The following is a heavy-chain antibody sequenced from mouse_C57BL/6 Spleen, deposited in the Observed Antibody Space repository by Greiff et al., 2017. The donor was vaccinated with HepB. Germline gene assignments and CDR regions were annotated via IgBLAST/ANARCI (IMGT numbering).Heavy chain of an antibody. CDR1: GYTFTDYE. CDR2: IDPETGGT. V-gene: IGHV1-15*01. D-gene: IGHD3-2*02. CDR3: TRRDRQLRLAY. Sequence: VQLQQSGAELVRPGASVTLSCKASGYTFTDYEMHWVKQTPVHGLEWIGAIDPETGGTAYNQKFKGKAILTADKSSSTAYMELRSLTSEDSAVYYCTRRDRQLRLAYWGQVTLVTVSA. J-gene: IGHJ3*01.